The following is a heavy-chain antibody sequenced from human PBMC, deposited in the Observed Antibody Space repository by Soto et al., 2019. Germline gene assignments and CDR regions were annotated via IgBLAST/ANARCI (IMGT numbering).Heavy chain of an antibody. CDR3: ARDLGIAVAGLFQD. J-gene: IGHJ1*01. CDR1: GYMFTSYG. D-gene: IGHD6-19*01. CDR2: ISTYNGNT. V-gene: IGHV1-18*01. Sequence: QVQLVQSGAEVQQPGASIKVSCKASGYMFTSYGINWVRQAPGQGPEWMGWISTYNGNTNYAQKHQGRVTMTTDTFXITAYMELKTLRSDDTAVYYCARDLGIAVAGLFQDWGQGTLVIVSS.